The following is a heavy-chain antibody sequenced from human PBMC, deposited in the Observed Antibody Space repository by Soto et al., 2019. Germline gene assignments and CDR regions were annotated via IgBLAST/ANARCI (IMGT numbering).Heavy chain of an antibody. CDR1: GGSISSGDYY. D-gene: IGHD4-17*01. CDR3: ARVADLRFLDY. J-gene: IGHJ4*02. Sequence: SETLSLTCTVSGGSISSGDYYWSWIRQPPGKGLEWIGYIYYSGSTYYNPSLKSRVTISVDTSKNQFSLKLSSVTAADTAVYYCARVADLRFLDYWGQGTLVTVSS. V-gene: IGHV4-30-4*01. CDR2: IYYSGST.